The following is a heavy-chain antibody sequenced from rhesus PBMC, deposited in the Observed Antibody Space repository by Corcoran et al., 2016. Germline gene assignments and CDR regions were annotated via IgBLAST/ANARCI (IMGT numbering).Heavy chain of an antibody. CDR2: ISGSGGST. CDR3: ASNSGSWNLGDAFDC. Sequence: LQLQESGPGLVKPSETLSLTCAVSGGSISSNYWSWVRQPPGKGLEWIGSISGSGGSTDYNPSPKSRVTISTDSSKNQFSLQLSSVTAADTAVYYWASNSGSWNLGDAFDCWGQGLRVTVSS. V-gene: IGHV4-173*01. CDR1: GGSISSNY. J-gene: IGHJ3*01. D-gene: IGHD6-25*01.